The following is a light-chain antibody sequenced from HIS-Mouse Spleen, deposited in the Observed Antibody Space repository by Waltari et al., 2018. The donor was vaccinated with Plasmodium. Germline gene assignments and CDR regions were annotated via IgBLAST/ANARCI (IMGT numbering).Light chain of an antibody. CDR2: DVR. CDR3: CSYAGSYTWV. J-gene: IGLJ3*02. Sequence: QSALTQPRSVSGSPGQSVTISCTGTSSDIGGYNYVPCYQQHPGKAPKLMIYDVRKRPSGVPDRFSGSKSGNTASLTISGLQAEDEADYYCCSYAGSYTWVFGGGTKLTVL. V-gene: IGLV2-11*01. CDR1: SSDIGGYNY.